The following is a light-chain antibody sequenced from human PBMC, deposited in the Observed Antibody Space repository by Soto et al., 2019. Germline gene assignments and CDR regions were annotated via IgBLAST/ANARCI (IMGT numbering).Light chain of an antibody. CDR3: QQLNIYPPLFT. Sequence: DIQLTQSPFFLSASVGDRVTITCRASQGIRSYLAWYQQRPGKAPELLIYGASTLRTGVASRFSGSGSGTEFTLPISSLQPEDFATSFCQQLNIYPPLFTFGPGTKVDIK. CDR2: GAS. J-gene: IGKJ3*01. V-gene: IGKV1-9*01. CDR1: QGIRSY.